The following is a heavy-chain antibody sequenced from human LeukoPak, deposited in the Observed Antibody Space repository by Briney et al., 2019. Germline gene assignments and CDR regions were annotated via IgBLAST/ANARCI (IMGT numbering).Heavy chain of an antibody. CDR2: ISPGGSET. Sequence: GRSLRLSCAASGFSFSSYTMHWVRQGPGKGLEWVAVISPGGSETHYADSVKGRFTISRDNSENTVFLQMSNLRAEDTALYYCARAFIALNSAALPDYWGHGILVTVSS. CDR1: GFSFSSYT. CDR3: ARAFIALNSAALPDY. D-gene: IGHD2-2*01. J-gene: IGHJ4*01. V-gene: IGHV3-30*15.